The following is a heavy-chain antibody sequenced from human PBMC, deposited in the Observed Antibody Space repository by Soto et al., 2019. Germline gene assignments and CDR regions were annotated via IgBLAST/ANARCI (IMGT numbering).Heavy chain of an antibody. V-gene: IGHV1-69*08. CDR1: GTIFSSYT. CDR3: ARGLGGRMDD. Sequence: QVQLVQSGAEVKKPGSSVRVSCKASGTIFSSYTISWVRQAPGQGLEWMGRIIPILGETNYAQKFQDRVTLTADKSTNTAYMELNSLRLEDTAVYYCARGLGGRMDDWGQGTTVTVSS. D-gene: IGHD3-16*01. J-gene: IGHJ6*02. CDR2: IIPILGET.